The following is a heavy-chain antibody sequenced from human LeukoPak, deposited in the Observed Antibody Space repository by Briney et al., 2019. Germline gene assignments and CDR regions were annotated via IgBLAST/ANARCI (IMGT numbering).Heavy chain of an antibody. V-gene: IGHV3-30*02. CDR1: GFTFSSYG. CDR3: ASPLRLGELSPPDF. J-gene: IGHJ6*02. Sequence: GGSLRLSCAASGFTFSSYGMHWVRQAPGKGLEWVAFIRYDGSNKYYADSVKGRFTISRDNSKNTLYLQMNSLRAEDTAVYYCASPLRLGELSPPDFWGQGTTVTVSS. D-gene: IGHD3-16*02. CDR2: IRYDGSNK.